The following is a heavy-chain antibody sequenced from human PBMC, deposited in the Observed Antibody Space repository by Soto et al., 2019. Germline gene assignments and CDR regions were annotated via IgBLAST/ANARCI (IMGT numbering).Heavy chain of an antibody. CDR3: AREVYDFWSGYKWTLDV. J-gene: IGHJ6*02. CDR2: ISYDGSNK. D-gene: IGHD3-3*01. V-gene: IGHV3-30-3*01. Sequence: GGSLRLSCAASGFTFSSYAMHWVRQAPGKGLEWVAVISYDGSNKYYADSVKGRFTISRDNSKNTLYLQMNSLRAEDTAVYYCAREVYDFWSGYKWTLDVWGQGTTVTVSS. CDR1: GFTFSSYA.